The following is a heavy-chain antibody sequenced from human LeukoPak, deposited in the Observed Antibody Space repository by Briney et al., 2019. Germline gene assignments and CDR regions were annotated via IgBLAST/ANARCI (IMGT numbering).Heavy chain of an antibody. V-gene: IGHV1-2*02. J-gene: IGHJ4*02. CDR1: GYTFTYRY. CDR2: INPNSGGT. Sequence: ASVKVSCKASGYTFTYRYLHWVRQAPGQALEWMGWINPNSGGTNYAQKFQGRVTMTRDTSISTAYMELSRLRSDDTAVYYCASPYCSTTSCSEAFDYWGQGTLVTVSS. D-gene: IGHD2-2*01. CDR3: ASPYCSTTSCSEAFDY.